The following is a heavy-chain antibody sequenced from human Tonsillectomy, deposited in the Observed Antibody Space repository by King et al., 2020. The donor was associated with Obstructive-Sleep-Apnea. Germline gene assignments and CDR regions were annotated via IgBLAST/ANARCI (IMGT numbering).Heavy chain of an antibody. CDR2: ISGNGGSR. V-gene: IGHV3-23*04. J-gene: IGHJ2*01. D-gene: IGHD1-7*01. CDR3: ARDSELLGSWGDWHFDL. CDR1: GFTFNTYV. Sequence: EVQLVESGGGLVQPGGSLRLSCAASGFTFNTYVMSWVRQAPGKGLEWVSGISGNGGSRHYADSVRGRFTISRDKSKNTLYMQVNSLRPEDTAVYYCARDSELLGSWGDWHFDLWGRGTLVTVSS.